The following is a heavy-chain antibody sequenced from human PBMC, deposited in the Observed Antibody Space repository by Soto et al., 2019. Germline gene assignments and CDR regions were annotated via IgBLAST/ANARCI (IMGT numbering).Heavy chain of an antibody. CDR1: GFIFSTSS. CDR3: ARGGYYDFWSGHDAFDI. J-gene: IGHJ3*02. CDR2: TRSSADPI. V-gene: IGHV3-48*04. D-gene: IGHD3-3*01. Sequence: GGSLRLSCAASGFIFSTSSMNWVRQAPGKGLEWISYTRSSADPIYYADSVKGRFTISRDNAKNSLYLQMNSLRAEDTAVYYCARGGYYDFWSGHDAFDIWGQGTMVTVSS.